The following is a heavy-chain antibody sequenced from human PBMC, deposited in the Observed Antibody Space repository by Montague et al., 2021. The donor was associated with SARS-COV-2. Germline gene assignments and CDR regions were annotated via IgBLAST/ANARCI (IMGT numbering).Heavy chain of an antibody. CDR1: GGSINSFY. CDR3: ATQAGGFTSGYLDY. CDR2: IHHSGST. V-gene: IGHV4-59*08. Sequence: SETLSLTCTVSGGSINSFYWSWVRQSPGKRLEWIGYIHHSGSTXXXPSXXXRVAMSVDTSKNQLSLKLSSVTAADTAIYYCATQAGGFTSGYLDYWGQGTLVTVSS. J-gene: IGHJ4*02. D-gene: IGHD6-13*01.